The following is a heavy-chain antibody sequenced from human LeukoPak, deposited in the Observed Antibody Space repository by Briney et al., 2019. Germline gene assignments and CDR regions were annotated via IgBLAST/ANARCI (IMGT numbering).Heavy chain of an antibody. D-gene: IGHD2-2*01. CDR1: GYSFTSYW. V-gene: IGHV5-51*01. Sequence: GESLKTSCKGSGYSFTSYWIGWVRQLPGKGLEWMGIIYPGDSDTRYSPSFQGQVTISADKSISTAYLQWSSLKASDTAMYYCARPVVPAATGGWFDPWGQGTLVTVSS. CDR3: ARPVVPAATGGWFDP. CDR2: IYPGDSDT. J-gene: IGHJ5*02.